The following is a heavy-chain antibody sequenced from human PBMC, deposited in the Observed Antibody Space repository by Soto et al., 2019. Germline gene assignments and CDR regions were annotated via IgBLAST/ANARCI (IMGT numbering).Heavy chain of an antibody. Sequence: SGPTLVNPTQTPTLTCTFSGFSLSTSGMRVSWIRQPPGKALEWLARIDWDDDKFYSTSLKTRLTISKDTSKNQVVLTMTNMDPVDTATYYCARMEPYYDSSGYGLGYFDYWGQGTLVTVSS. CDR3: ARMEPYYDSSGYGLGYFDY. D-gene: IGHD3-22*01. CDR1: GFSLSTSGMR. J-gene: IGHJ4*02. CDR2: IDWDDDK. V-gene: IGHV2-70*04.